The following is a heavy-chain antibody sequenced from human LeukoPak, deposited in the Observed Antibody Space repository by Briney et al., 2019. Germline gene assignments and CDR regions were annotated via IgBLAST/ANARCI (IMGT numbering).Heavy chain of an antibody. Sequence: ASVKVSCKASGYTFTGYYMHWVRQAPGQGLEWMGWINPNSGGTNYAQKFQGWVTMTTDTSTSTAYMELRSLRSDDTAVYYCARGKVRESSEYWGQGTLVTVSS. CDR2: INPNSGGT. V-gene: IGHV1-2*04. CDR1: GYTFTGYY. J-gene: IGHJ4*02. D-gene: IGHD3-10*01. CDR3: ARGKVRESSEY.